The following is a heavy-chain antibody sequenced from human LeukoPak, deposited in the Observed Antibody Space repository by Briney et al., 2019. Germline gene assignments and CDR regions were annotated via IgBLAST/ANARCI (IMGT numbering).Heavy chain of an antibody. V-gene: IGHV4-34*01. Sequence: SSETLSLTCAVYGGSFSGYYWSWIRQPPGKGLEWIGEINHSGSTNYNPSLKSRVTISVDTSKNQFSLKLSSVTAADTAVYYCATEGTGDLYGMDVWGQGTTVTVSS. CDR3: ATEGTGDLYGMDV. CDR1: GGSFSGYY. J-gene: IGHJ6*02. CDR2: INHSGST. D-gene: IGHD3-10*01.